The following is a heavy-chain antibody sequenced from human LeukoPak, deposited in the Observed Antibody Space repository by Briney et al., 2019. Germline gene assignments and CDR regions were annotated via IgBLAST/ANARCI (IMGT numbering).Heavy chain of an antibody. CDR3: ARYLGDFWSGYDDY. Sequence: ASVKVSCKASGYTFTGYYMHWVRQAPGQGLEWMGWINPNSGGTNYAQKFQGRVTMTRDTSISTAYMELRRLRSDDTAVYYCARYLGDFWSGYDDYWGQGTLVTVSS. CDR1: GYTFTGYY. V-gene: IGHV1-2*02. J-gene: IGHJ4*02. D-gene: IGHD3-3*01. CDR2: INPNSGGT.